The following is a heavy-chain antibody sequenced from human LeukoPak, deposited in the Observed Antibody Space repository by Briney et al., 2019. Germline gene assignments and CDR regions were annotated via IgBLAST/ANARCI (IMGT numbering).Heavy chain of an antibody. CDR1: GFSFSNYG. Sequence: PGGSLRLSCAASGFSFSNYGMHWVRQAPGKGLEWVAVISYDGNNKYYADSVKGRFTISRDNSKNTLCLQMNSLRAEDTAVYYCAKVPSSGWSSLDYWGQGTLVTVSS. CDR3: AKVPSSGWSSLDY. J-gene: IGHJ4*02. D-gene: IGHD6-19*01. CDR2: ISYDGNNK. V-gene: IGHV3-30*18.